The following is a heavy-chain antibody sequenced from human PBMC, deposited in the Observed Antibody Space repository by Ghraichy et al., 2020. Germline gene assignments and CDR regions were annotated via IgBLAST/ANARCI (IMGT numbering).Heavy chain of an antibody. CDR1: GDSVSSNSAA. V-gene: IGHV6-1*01. CDR3: ARDLGRRGSSGYYYGPYYYYGMDV. CDR2: TYYRSKWYN. Sequence: SQTLSLTCAISGDSVSSNSAAWNWIRQSPSRGLEWLGRTYYRSKWYNDYAVSVKSRITINPDTSKNQFSLQLNSVTPEDTAVYYCARDLGRRGSSGYYYGPYYYYGMDVWGQGTTVTVSS. J-gene: IGHJ6*02. D-gene: IGHD3-22*01.